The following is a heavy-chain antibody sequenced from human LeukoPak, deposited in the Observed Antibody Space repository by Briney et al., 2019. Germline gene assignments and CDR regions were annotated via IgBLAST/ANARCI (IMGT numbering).Heavy chain of an antibody. V-gene: IGHV3-74*01. J-gene: IGHJ4*02. D-gene: IGHD1-26*01. CDR3: XXDELXXADY. Sequence: GGSLRLSCAASGFTYSTYWMHWVRQGPGKGLVWVARINSDGSSATYADSVKGRFTISRDNAKNTLYLQMNSLRPEDTAVYYCXXDELXXADYWGQGTLVTVSS. CDR2: INSDGSSA. CDR1: GFTYSTYW.